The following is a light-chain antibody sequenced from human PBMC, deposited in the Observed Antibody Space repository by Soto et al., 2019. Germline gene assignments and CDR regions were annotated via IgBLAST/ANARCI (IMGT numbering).Light chain of an antibody. CDR3: QQYSSWPRT. Sequence: EIVLTQSPATLSVSPGGRATLSCRASQNVMYNLAWYQQQPGQAPRLLVYGASTRATDAPPRFRGSGSGTEFSLTISSLQSEDYATYFCQQYSSWPRTFGQGTKVDIK. CDR2: GAS. CDR1: QNVMYN. J-gene: IGKJ1*01. V-gene: IGKV3-15*01.